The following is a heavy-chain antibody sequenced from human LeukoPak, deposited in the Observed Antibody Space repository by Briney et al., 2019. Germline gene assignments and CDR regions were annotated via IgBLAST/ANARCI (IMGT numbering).Heavy chain of an antibody. CDR1: GGSISSYY. J-gene: IGHJ6*02. CDR3: ARSSGSYYLIDGMDV. D-gene: IGHD1-26*01. CDR2: IHYSGST. Sequence: SETLSLTCTVSGGSISSYYWSWIRQPPGKGLEWIGYIHYSGSTNYNPSLKSRVTISVDTSKNQFSLKLSSVTAADTAVYYCARSSGSYYLIDGMDVRGQGTTVTVSS. V-gene: IGHV4-59*01.